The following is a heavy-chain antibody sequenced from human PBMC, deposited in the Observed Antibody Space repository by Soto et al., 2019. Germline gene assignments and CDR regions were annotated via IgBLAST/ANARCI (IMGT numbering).Heavy chain of an antibody. CDR2: IYSSGST. CDR1: GASISSGDSF. Sequence: QVQLQESGPGLVKPSQTLSLTCTVSGASISSGDSFWSWIRQPPGKGLEWIAYIYSSGSTNYNSSIKRRVAISIHTSQIRFSLSLSSLTSADTAVDYCASLTLPFDPWGQGTLVTVSS. J-gene: IGHJ5*02. V-gene: IGHV4-30-4*01. CDR3: ASLTLPFDP.